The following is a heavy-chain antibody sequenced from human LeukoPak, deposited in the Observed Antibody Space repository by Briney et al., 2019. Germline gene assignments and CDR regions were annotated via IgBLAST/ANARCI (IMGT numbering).Heavy chain of an antibody. CDR1: GFTFSSYG. V-gene: IGHV3-33*01. D-gene: IGHD2-2*01. CDR3: ARDRGMPSPGAFDL. CDR2: IWYDGSNK. Sequence: GGSLRLSCAASGFTFSSYGMHWVRQAPGKGLEWVAVIWYDGSNKYYADSVKGRFTISRDNSKNTLYLQMNSLRAEDTAVYYCARDRGMPSPGAFDLWGQGTMVTVSS. J-gene: IGHJ3*01.